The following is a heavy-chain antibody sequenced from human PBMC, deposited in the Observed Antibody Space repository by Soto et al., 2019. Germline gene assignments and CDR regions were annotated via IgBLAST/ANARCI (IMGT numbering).Heavy chain of an antibody. CDR1: GFIFATTA. CDR3: AAVMGSDYDYVWGSLSFDH. Sequence: VQLLQSGGGLVQPGGSLRLSCEAPGFIFATTAMGWVRQAPGKGLEWVSTISGSGVRTYYADSVKGRFTISRGNSKNTLFLQMNSLRADDTAVYFCAAVMGSDYDYVWGSLSFDHWGQGALVTVST. V-gene: IGHV3-23*01. CDR2: ISGSGVRT. J-gene: IGHJ4*02. D-gene: IGHD3-16*01.